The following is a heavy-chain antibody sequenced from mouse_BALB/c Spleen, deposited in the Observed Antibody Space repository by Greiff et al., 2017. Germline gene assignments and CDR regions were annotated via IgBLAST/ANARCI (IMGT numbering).Heavy chain of an antibody. CDR3: TMGDGNYGFAD. CDR2: INPSNGGT. D-gene: IGHD2-1*01. CDR1: GYTFTSYY. V-gene: IGHV1S81*02. J-gene: IGHJ3*01. Sequence: QVQLQQSGAELVKPGASVKLSCKASGYTFTSYYMYWVKQRPGQGLEWIGEINPSNGGTNFNEKFKSKATLTVDKSSSTAYMQLSSLTSEDSAVYYCTMGDGNYGFADWGQGTLVTVSA.